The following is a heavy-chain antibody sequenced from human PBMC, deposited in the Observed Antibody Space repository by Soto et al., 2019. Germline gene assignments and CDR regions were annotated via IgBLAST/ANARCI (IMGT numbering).Heavy chain of an antibody. Sequence: GSLRLSCAASGFTFSSYGMHWVRQAPGKGLEWVAVISYDGSNKYYADSVKGRFAISRDNSKNTLYLQINSLRAEDTAVYYCATLNPNIVAARFDPWGQGTLVTVSS. CDR1: GFTFSSYG. D-gene: IGHD5-12*01. J-gene: IGHJ5*02. CDR3: ATLNPNIVAARFDP. CDR2: ISYDGSNK. V-gene: IGHV3-30*03.